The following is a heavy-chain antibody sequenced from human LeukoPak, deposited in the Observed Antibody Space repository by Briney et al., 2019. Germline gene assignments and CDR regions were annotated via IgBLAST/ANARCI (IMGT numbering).Heavy chain of an antibody. CDR2: ITANGDST. J-gene: IGHJ4*02. CDR1: GFSFAYYA. Sequence: GGSLRLSCASSGFSFAYYAMHWVRQAPGKGLEWVSLITANGDSTYYADSVKGRFTISRDNSKNSLSLQMNSLRTEDTALYYCAKDIEAGTAGFSFDYWGQGTLVAVSS. CDR3: AKDIEAGTAGFSFDY. D-gene: IGHD2-21*02. V-gene: IGHV3-43*02.